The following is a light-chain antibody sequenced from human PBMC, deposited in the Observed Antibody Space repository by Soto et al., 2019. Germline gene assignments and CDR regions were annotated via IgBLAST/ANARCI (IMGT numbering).Light chain of an antibody. CDR3: QPYGSSPRT. CDR2: GAS. CDR1: QSVSTSY. Sequence: EIALTQSPGTLYLSPGERATLSCRASQSVSTSYLAWYQQKPRQAPRLLIYGASSRATGIPDRFSDSESGTDVTLTISSLEPDGLAVYYCQPYGSSPRTFGQGTRLVIK. J-gene: IGKJ5*01. V-gene: IGKV3-20*01.